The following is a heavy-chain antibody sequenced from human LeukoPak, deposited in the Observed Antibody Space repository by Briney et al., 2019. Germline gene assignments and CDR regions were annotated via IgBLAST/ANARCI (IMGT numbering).Heavy chain of an antibody. V-gene: IGHV3-15*01. CDR2: IKSKTDGGTT. D-gene: IGHD3-10*01. Sequence: GGSLRLSCAASGFTFNNAWMSWVRQAPGKGLEWVGRIKSKTDGGTTDYAAPVKGRFTISRDDSKNTLYLQMNSLRAEDTAVYYCAKLWISGPSRGVDDFDIWGQGTMVTVSS. CDR1: GFTFNNAW. J-gene: IGHJ3*02. CDR3: AKLWISGPSRGVDDFDI.